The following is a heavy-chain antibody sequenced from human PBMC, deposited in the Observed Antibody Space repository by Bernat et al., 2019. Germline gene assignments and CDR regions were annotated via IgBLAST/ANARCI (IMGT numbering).Heavy chain of an antibody. CDR3: ARELRLGEFGESNYGMDF. CDR2: ISSSSSTI. Sequence: EVQLVESGGGLVQPGGSLRLSCAASGFTFSSYSMNWVRQAPGKGLEWVSYISSSSSTIYYADSVKGRFTISRDNDKNSLYLQMNRLRAEDTAVYYCARELRLGEFGESNYGMDFWGQGTTVTVSS. V-gene: IGHV3-48*01. CDR1: GFTFSSYS. J-gene: IGHJ6*02. D-gene: IGHD3-10*01.